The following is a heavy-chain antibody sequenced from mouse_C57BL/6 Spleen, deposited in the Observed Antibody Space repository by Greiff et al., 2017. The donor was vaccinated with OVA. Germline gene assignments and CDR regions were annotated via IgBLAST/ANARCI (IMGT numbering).Heavy chain of an antibody. D-gene: IGHD2-5*01. J-gene: IGHJ3*01. CDR2: IYPRSGNT. V-gene: IGHV1-81*01. CDR3: AREEGSNYGKFAY. CDR1: GYTFTSYG. Sequence: QVQLQQSGAELARPGASVKLSCKASGYTFTSYGISWVKQRTGQGLEWIGEIYPRSGNTYYNEKFKGKATLTADKSSSTAYMELRSLTSADSAVXFCAREEGSNYGKFAYWGQGTLVTVSA.